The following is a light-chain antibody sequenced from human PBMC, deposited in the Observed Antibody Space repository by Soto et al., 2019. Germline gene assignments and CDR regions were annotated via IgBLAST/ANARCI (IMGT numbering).Light chain of an antibody. CDR3: CSFAGTGTQYV. V-gene: IGLV2-23*01. CDR1: SYNIGSYNL. J-gene: IGLJ1*01. CDR2: EGS. Sequence: QSVLAQPASVSGSLGQSITISCIGTSYNIGSYNLVSWYQHKPGKAPKIIIFEGSKRPSGVSNRFSGSRSGNTASLTISGLQAEDEADYYCCSFAGTGTQYVFGTGTKVTVL.